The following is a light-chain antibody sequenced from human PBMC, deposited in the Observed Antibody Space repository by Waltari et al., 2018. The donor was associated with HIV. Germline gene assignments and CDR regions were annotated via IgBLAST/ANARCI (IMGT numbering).Light chain of an antibody. V-gene: IGLV1-51*01. CDR3: GTWDSSLGAGV. J-gene: IGLJ3*02. Sequence: QSVLTQPPSVSAAPGQQVTISCSGRRSKFGTRFVSWYQHLPGAAPKLLIYDNNKRPSGISDRFSGSKSGTSATLAITGRQTGDEADYYCGTWDSSLGAGVFGGGTRLTVL. CDR1: RSKFGTRF. CDR2: DNN.